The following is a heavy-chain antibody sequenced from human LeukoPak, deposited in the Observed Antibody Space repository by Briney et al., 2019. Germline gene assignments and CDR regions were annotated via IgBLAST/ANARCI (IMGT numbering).Heavy chain of an antibody. CDR1: GGSISSSNW. Sequence: SETLSLTCAVSGGSISSSNWWSWVRQPPGKGLEWIGEIYHSGSTNYNPSLKSRATISVDKSKNQLSLKLSSVTAADTAVYYCARFLCSGYSRGCFDYWGQGTLVTVSS. V-gene: IGHV4-4*02. CDR2: IYHSGST. CDR3: ARFLCSGYSRGCFDY. J-gene: IGHJ4*02. D-gene: IGHD3-22*01.